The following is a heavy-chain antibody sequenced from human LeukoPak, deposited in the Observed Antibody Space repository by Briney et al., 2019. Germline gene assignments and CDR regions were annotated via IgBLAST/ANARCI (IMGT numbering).Heavy chain of an antibody. Sequence: ASVKVSCKASGYTFTGYYIHWVRQAPGQGLEWMGWINPNSGGTNYAQKFQGRVTLTTDTSIGTAYIELSSLRSDDTAVYYCARKGSGSYGFDPWGQGTLVTVSS. CDR1: GYTFTGYY. CDR3: ARKGSGSYGFDP. V-gene: IGHV1-2*02. CDR2: INPNSGGT. D-gene: IGHD3-10*01. J-gene: IGHJ5*02.